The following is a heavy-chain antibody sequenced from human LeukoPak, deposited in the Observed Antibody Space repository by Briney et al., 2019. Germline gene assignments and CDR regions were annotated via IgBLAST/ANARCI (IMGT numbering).Heavy chain of an antibody. CDR3: ARVVSSSSSWSSKYFQH. V-gene: IGHV1-46*01. D-gene: IGHD6-13*01. CDR2: INPSGGST. J-gene: IGHJ1*01. CDR1: GYTFTSYY. Sequence: ASVMVSCKASGYTFTSYYMHWVRQAPGQGLEWMGIINPSGGSTSYAQKFQGRVTMTRDTSTSTVYMELSSLRSEDTAVYYCARVVSSSSSWSSKYFQHWGQGTLVTVSS.